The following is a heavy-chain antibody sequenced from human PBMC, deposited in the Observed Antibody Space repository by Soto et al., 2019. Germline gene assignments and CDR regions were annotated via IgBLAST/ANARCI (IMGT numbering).Heavy chain of an antibody. CDR2: IIPIFGTA. CDR1: GGTFSSYA. D-gene: IGHD5-12*01. V-gene: IGHV1-69*13. J-gene: IGHJ4*02. Sequence: VASVKVSCKASGGTFSSYAISWVRQAPGQGLEWTGGIIPIFGTANYAQKFQGRVTITADESTSTAYMELSSLRSEDTAVYYCARGLIVATTNYYFDYWGQGTLVTVSS. CDR3: ARGLIVATTNYYFDY.